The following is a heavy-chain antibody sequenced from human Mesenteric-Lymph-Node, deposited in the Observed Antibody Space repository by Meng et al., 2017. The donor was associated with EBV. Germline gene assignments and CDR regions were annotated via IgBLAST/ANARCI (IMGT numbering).Heavy chain of an antibody. CDR1: GGSLSGAY. J-gene: IGHJ4*02. V-gene: IGHV4-34*12. CDR3: ARRPTGIDY. CDR2: IIHGGSP. D-gene: IGHD2-8*02. Sequence: QVKLQQWGAGMLKPSETLSLTCAVNGGSLSGAYWKWIRQPPGKGLEWIGEIIHGGSPSYNPSLKSRVTISIDTSKNQLSLMLSSVTAADTAVYYCARRPTGIDYWGQGTLVTVSS.